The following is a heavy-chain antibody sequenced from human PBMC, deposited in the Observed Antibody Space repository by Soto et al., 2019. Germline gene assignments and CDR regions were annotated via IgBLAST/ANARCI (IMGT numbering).Heavy chain of an antibody. V-gene: IGHV4-4*02. Sequence: SSETLSLTCAVSGGSISSSNWWSWVRQPPGKGLEWIGEIYHSGSTNYNPSLKSRVTISVDKSKNQFSLKLSSVTAADTAVYYCARDRAGSSGWYYFDYWGQGTLVTVSS. CDR3: ARDRAGSSGWYYFDY. J-gene: IGHJ4*02. CDR1: GGSISSSNW. CDR2: IYHSGST. D-gene: IGHD6-19*01.